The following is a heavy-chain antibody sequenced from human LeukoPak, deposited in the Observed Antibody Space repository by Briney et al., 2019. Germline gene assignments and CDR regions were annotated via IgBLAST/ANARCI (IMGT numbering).Heavy chain of an antibody. V-gene: IGHV3-66*01. J-gene: IGHJ5*02. Sequence: GGSLRLSCVASGLTVSVNFMRWVRQAPGKGLEWVSLICRDGRTYYADSVKGRFTISRDNSKNTLALQMNSLRLEDTAVYYCLGGTTVALPWGQGTLVTVSS. CDR2: ICRDGRT. CDR1: GLTVSVNF. CDR3: LGGTTVALP. D-gene: IGHD4-17*01.